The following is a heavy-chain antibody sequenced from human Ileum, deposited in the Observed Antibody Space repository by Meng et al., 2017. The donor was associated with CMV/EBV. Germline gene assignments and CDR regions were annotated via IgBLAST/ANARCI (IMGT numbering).Heavy chain of an antibody. D-gene: IGHD4-23*01. CDR1: GDSVSSNNAS. CDR3: ALNYGGNAIICDKNFYYDGMDV. J-gene: IGHJ6*02. V-gene: IGHV6-1*01. Sequence: SETLSLTCAISGDSVSSNNASWNWIRQSPSRGLEWLGMTYYRSNWYNDYAVSVKSRITINPDTSKNQFYLHLNSVTPEDTAVYYCALNYGGNAIICDKNFYYDGMDVWGQGTSVTVSS. CDR2: TYYRSNWYN.